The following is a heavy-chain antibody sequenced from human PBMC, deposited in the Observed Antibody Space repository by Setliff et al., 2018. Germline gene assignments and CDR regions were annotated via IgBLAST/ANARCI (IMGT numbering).Heavy chain of an antibody. CDR1: GFTFRSYS. V-gene: IGHV3-21*06. D-gene: IGHD3-9*01. CDR3: AKVAHGGRLVCPSDV. Sequence: GGSLRLSCAASGFTFRSYSMTWVRQAPGKGLEWVSGISSSGSYTYYAGSVKGRFTISRDNANNSVFLQMDTLRPEDTAVYYCAKVAHGGRLVCPSDVWGQGTTVTVSS. CDR2: ISSSGSYT. J-gene: IGHJ6*02.